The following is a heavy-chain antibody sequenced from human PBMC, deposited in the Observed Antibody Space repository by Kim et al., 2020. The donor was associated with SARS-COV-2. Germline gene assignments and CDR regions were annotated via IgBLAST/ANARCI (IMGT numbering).Heavy chain of an antibody. V-gene: IGHV4-39*01. CDR3: ANQDYDFWSGYLGD. D-gene: IGHD3-3*01. CDR1: GGSISSSSYY. J-gene: IGHJ4*02. CDR2: IYYSGST. Sequence: SQTLSLTCTVSGGSISSSSYYWGWIRQPPGKGLEWIGSIYYSGSTYYNPSLKSRVTISVDTSKNQFSLKLSSVTAADTAVYYCANQDYDFWSGYLGDWGQGTLVTVSS.